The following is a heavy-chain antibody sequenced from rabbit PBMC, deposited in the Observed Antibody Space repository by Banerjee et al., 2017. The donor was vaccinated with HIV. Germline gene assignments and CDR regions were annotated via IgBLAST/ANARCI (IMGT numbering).Heavy chain of an antibody. D-gene: IGHD4-2*01. CDR1: GFSFSTNYW. CDR3: ARDAGYAGSNL. CDR2: TYAGSGII. J-gene: IGHJ4*01. V-gene: IGHV1S45*01. Sequence: QEQLEESGGDLVKPEGSLTLTCTASGFSFSTNYWICWVRQAPGKGLEWIACTYAGSGIIAYASWAKGRFTISKASSTTVTLQMTSLTAADTATYFCARDAGYAGSNLWGQGTLVTVS.